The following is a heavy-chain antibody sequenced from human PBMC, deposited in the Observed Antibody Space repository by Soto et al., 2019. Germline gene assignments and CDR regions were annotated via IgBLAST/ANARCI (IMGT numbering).Heavy chain of an antibody. D-gene: IGHD2-21*01. CDR2: IYSGDST. CDR3: ARDLSGIFDA. CDR1: GFTVSTNY. J-gene: IGHJ4*02. V-gene: IGHV3-53*04. Sequence: PGGSLRLSCAASGFTVSTNYIRWVRQAPGKGLEWISVIYSGDSTYYADSVKGRFTISRHNSKNTVYLQMNSLRAEDTAVYYCARDLSGIFDAWGQGTQVTVSS.